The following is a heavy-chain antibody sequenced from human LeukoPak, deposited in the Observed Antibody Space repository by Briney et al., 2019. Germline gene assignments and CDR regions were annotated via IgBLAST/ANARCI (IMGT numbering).Heavy chain of an antibody. CDR2: IYWDDDK. J-gene: IGHJ4*02. Sequence: KASAPTLVKPPQTLTLTCTFSGFSLSTRGAGVGWIRQPPGKALEWLALIYWDDDKRYSPSLKSRLTITKDTSKNQVVLTMTNIDPVDTATYYCAHTYYYGPFDYWGQGTLVTVSS. CDR3: AHTYYYGPFDY. CDR1: GFSLSTRGAG. D-gene: IGHD3-10*01. V-gene: IGHV2-5*02.